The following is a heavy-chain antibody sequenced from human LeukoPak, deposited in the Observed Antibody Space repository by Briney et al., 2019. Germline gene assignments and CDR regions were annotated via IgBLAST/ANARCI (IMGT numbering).Heavy chain of an antibody. J-gene: IGHJ3*02. CDR2: ISSSGSTI. V-gene: IGHV3-48*03. Sequence: GGSLRLSCAASGFTFSSYEMNWVRQAPGKGLEWVSYISSSGSTIYYADSVKGRFTISRDNAKNSLYLQMNSLRAEDTAVYYCARGGSLYAFDIWGQGTMVTVSS. CDR3: ARGGSLYAFDI. CDR1: GFTFSSYE.